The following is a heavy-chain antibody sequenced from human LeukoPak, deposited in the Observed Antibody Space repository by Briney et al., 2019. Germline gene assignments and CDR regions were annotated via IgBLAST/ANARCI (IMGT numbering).Heavy chain of an antibody. J-gene: IGHJ4*02. CDR1: GFTFGSYG. CDR3: ANRHPNWNYVHY. Sequence: GGSLRLSCAASGFTFGSYGMHWVRQAPGKGLEWVAVISYDGSNKYYADSVKGRFTISRDNSKNTLYLQMNSLRAEDTAVYYCANRHPNWNYVHYWGQGTLVTVSS. CDR2: ISYDGSNK. V-gene: IGHV3-30*18. D-gene: IGHD1-1*01.